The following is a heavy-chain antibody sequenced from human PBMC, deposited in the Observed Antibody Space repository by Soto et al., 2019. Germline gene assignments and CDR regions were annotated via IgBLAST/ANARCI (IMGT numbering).Heavy chain of an antibody. CDR3: ARARYQLLHPYYYGMDV. CDR2: IHYSGST. D-gene: IGHD2-2*01. V-gene: IGHV4-39*07. J-gene: IGHJ6*02. CDR1: GGSISSSSYY. Sequence: PSETLSLTCTVSGGSISSSSYYWGWIRQPPGKGLEWIGSIHYSGSTNYNPSLKSRVTISVDTSRNLVSLKLSSVTAADSAVYFCARARYQLLHPYYYGMDVWGQGTTVTVSS.